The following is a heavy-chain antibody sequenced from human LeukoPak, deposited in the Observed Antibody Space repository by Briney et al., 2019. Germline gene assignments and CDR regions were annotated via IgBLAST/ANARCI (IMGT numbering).Heavy chain of an antibody. V-gene: IGHV3-23*01. Sequence: GGSLRLSCAASGFTFSSYAMSWVRQAPGKGLEWVSAISGSGGNTYYADSVKGRFTISRDNSKNTLYLQMNTLRAEDTAVYYCARDRGPYYYDSSGSYYFDHWGQGTLVTVSS. CDR3: ARDRGPYYYDSSGSYYFDH. CDR2: ISGSGGNT. J-gene: IGHJ4*02. D-gene: IGHD3-22*01. CDR1: GFTFSSYA.